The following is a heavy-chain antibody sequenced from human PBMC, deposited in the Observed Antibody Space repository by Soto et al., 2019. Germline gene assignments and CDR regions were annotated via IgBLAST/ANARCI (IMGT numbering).Heavy chain of an antibody. Sequence: QVQLQESGPGLVKPSETLSLTCTVSGGSISSYYWSWIRQPPGKGLEWIGYISDSGSTNYNPSLKSRITISVDTSNHQSSLKLSSVTAADTAVYYCARRIKYYYAMDVWGQGTTVTVSS. V-gene: IGHV4-59*08. CDR3: ARRIKYYYAMDV. J-gene: IGHJ6*02. D-gene: IGHD2-15*01. CDR2: ISDSGST. CDR1: GGSISSYY.